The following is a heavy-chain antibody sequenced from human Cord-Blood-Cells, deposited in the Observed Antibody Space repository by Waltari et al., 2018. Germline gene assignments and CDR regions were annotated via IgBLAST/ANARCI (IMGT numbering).Heavy chain of an antibody. CDR2: IIPIFGTA. Sequence: QVQLVQSGAEVKKPGSSVKVSCKASGGTFSSYAIRWVRHAPGPGLEWMGGIIPIFGTANYAQKFQGRVTITADESTSTAYMELSSLRSEDTAVYYCARDPRRGSGAYYYYGMDVWGQGTTVTVSS. J-gene: IGHJ6*02. D-gene: IGHD3-10*01. CDR3: ARDPRRGSGAYYYYGMDV. CDR1: GGTFSSYA. V-gene: IGHV1-69*12.